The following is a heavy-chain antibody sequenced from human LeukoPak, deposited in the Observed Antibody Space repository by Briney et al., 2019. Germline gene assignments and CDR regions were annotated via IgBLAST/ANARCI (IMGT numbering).Heavy chain of an antibody. V-gene: IGHV1-46*01. CDR3: ARLGLLWFGESYYFDY. Sequence: ASVKVSCKASGYSFTSHYMHWVRQAPGQGLEWLGLINPSGSSTLYAQKFQGRVTMTRDMSTTTDYMELSSLRSEDTAVYYCARLGLLWFGESYYFDYWGQGTLVTVSS. D-gene: IGHD3-10*01. CDR1: GYSFTSHY. J-gene: IGHJ4*02. CDR2: INPSGSST.